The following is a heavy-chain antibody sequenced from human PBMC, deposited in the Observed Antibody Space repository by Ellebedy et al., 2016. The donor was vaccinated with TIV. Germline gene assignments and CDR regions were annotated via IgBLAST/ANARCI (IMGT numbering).Heavy chain of an antibody. CDR3: ARDSNLGYQILFDY. D-gene: IGHD3-16*02. V-gene: IGHV3-7*04. J-gene: IGHJ4*02. CDR1: GFTFSSYW. CDR2: IKQDGSET. Sequence: PGGSLRLSCAASGFTFSSYWMTWVRQAPGKGLEWVANIKQDGSETYHVDSVKGWFTISRDNAKNSLYLQMNSLRAEDTAVYYCARDSNLGYQILFDYWGQGTLVTVSS.